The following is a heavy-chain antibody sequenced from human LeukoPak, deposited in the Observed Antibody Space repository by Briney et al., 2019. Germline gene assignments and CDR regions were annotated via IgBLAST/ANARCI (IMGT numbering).Heavy chain of an antibody. V-gene: IGHV4-59*08. CDR3: ARLSYYYDSSESDI. D-gene: IGHD3-22*01. J-gene: IGHJ3*02. CDR1: GGSLSSYY. CDR2: IYYSGST. Sequence: PSETLSLTCTVSGGSLSSYYCSWIRQPPGKGLEWLGYIYYSGSTKYNPSLNNRVTISVDTSKNQVSLNLTSVTAADTGVYYCARLSYYYDSSESDIWGRGTTVTVSS.